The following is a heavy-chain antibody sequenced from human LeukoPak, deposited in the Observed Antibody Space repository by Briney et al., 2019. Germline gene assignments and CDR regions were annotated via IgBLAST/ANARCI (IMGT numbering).Heavy chain of an antibody. D-gene: IGHD6-13*01. CDR1: GGSISISNW. CDR3: ARTYSSWYAHNWFDP. Sequence: SETLSLTCAVSGGSISISNWWSWVRQPPGTGLEWIGSIYYSGSTYYNPSLKSRVTISVDTSKNQFSLRLSSVTAADTAVYYCARTYSSWYAHNWFDPWGQGTLVTVSS. J-gene: IGHJ5*02. CDR2: IYYSGST. V-gene: IGHV4-39*01.